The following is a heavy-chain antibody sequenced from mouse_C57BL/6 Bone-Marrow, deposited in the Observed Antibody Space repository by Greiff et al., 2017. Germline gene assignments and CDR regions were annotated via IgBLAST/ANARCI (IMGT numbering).Heavy chain of an antibody. CDR3: AFGNYYSYYAMDY. V-gene: IGHV1-64*01. J-gene: IGHJ4*01. D-gene: IGHD2-1*01. Sequence: QVQLQQPGAELVKPGASVKLSCKASGYTFTSYWMHWVKQRPGQGLEWIGMIHPNSGSTNYNEKFKSTATLTVDKSSSTSYMQLSSLTSEDSAVYYCAFGNYYSYYAMDYWGQGTSVTVSS. CDR2: IHPNSGST. CDR1: GYTFTSYW.